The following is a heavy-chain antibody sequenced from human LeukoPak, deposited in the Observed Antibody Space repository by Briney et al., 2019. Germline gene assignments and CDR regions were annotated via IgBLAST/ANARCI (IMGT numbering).Heavy chain of an antibody. D-gene: IGHD4-23*01. J-gene: IGHJ4*02. CDR1: GFTFSSYG. V-gene: IGHV3-33*01. CDR3: ARRDGDNDRGFDY. Sequence: GTSLRLSCAASGFTFSSYGMHWVRQAPGKGLEWVAVIWYDGSKKYYAESVKGRFTISRDNSKNTLYLQMNSLRAEETAVYYCARRDGDNDRGFDYWGQGTLVTVSS. CDR2: IWYDGSKK.